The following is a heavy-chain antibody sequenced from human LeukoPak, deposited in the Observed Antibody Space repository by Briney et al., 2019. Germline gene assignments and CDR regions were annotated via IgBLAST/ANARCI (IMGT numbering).Heavy chain of an antibody. V-gene: IGHV1-2*02. Sequence: ASVKVSCKASGYNLRDYYMHWVRQAPGQGLEWMGWINPNSGGTNYAQKFQGRVTMTRDTSISTAYMELSRLRSDDTAVYYCARDFRDDYGDYGFDYWGQGTLVTVSS. J-gene: IGHJ4*02. CDR2: INPNSGGT. CDR1: GYNLRDYY. CDR3: ARDFRDDYGDYGFDY. D-gene: IGHD4-17*01.